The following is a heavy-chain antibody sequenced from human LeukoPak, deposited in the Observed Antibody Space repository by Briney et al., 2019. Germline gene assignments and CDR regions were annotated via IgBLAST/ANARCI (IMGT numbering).Heavy chain of an antibody. CDR2: MFHSGTT. CDR1: GYSISSNYY. J-gene: IGHJ4*02. CDR3: ARVVGATQLDY. V-gene: IGHV4-38-2*02. Sequence: SETLSLTCTVSGYSISSNYYWARSRPPPGKGLEGIGNMFHSGTTAYNPSLKSRVTISKDTSKNQFSLNLMFVTAADTAVYYCARVVGATQLDYWGQGTLVTVSS. D-gene: IGHD1-26*01.